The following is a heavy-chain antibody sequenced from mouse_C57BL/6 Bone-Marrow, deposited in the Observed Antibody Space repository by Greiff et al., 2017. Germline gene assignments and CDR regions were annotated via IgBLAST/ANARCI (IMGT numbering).Heavy chain of an antibody. D-gene: IGHD1-1*01. Sequence: EVKLVESGGGLVQPGGSLKLSCAASGFTFSDYYMYWVRQTPEKRLEWVAYISNGGGSTYYPDTVKGRFTISRDNAKNTLYLQMSRLKSEDTAMDYCARQSYYGPWGQGTLVTVSA. J-gene: IGHJ3*01. V-gene: IGHV5-12*01. CDR1: GFTFSDYY. CDR2: ISNGGGST. CDR3: ARQSYYGP.